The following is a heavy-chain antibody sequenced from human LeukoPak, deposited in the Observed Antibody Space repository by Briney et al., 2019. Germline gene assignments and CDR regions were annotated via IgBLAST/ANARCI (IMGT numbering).Heavy chain of an antibody. J-gene: IGHJ4*02. Sequence: AASVKVSCKASGGTFSSYAISWVRQAPGQGLEWMGRIIPILGIANYAQKFQGRVTITADESTSTAYMELSSLRSEDTAVYYCASLVVPAARATRTGPFDYWGQGTLVTVSS. CDR2: IIPILGIA. D-gene: IGHD2-2*01. V-gene: IGHV1-69*04. CDR3: ASLVVPAARATRTGPFDY. CDR1: GGTFSSYA.